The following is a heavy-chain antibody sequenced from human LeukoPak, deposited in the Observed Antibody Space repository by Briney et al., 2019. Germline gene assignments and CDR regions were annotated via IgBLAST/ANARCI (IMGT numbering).Heavy chain of an antibody. J-gene: IGHJ4*02. Sequence: PSETLSLTCAVYGGSFSGYYWSWIRQPPGKGRAGIGEINHSQSTNYNQSLTNRVTISVDTSKNQLSLKLSSVTAADTAVYYCARIRDSGYDPVDYWGQGTLVTVSS. CDR1: GGSFSGYY. CDR3: ARIRDSGYDPVDY. CDR2: INHSQST. D-gene: IGHD5-12*01. V-gene: IGHV4-34*01.